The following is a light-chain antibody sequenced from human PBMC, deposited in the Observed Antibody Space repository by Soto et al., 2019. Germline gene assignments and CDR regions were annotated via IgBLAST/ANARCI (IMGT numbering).Light chain of an antibody. CDR3: QQYGTSRYS. CDR1: QSISSSA. V-gene: IGKV3-20*01. J-gene: IGKJ2*03. Sequence: DIVLTQSPGTLSLSPGERVILSCRTSQSISSSALAWYQQKPGQAPRLIIYGSSRRATGIPDWFSGSGSGTDFTLAISGLEPEDFAVYFCQQYGTSRYSLGQETKLE. CDR2: GSS.